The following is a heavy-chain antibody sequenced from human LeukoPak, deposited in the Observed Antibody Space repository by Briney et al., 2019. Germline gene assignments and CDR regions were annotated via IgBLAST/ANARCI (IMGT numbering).Heavy chain of an antibody. D-gene: IGHD1-20*01. CDR1: GGSISSYY. J-gene: IGHJ3*01. CDR2: IYYSGST. Sequence: PSETLSLTCTVSGGSISSYYWSWIRQPPGKGLEWIGYIYYSGSTNYKPSLKSRATISVDTSKNQFSLKLSSVTAADTAVYYCASDLTGPSLVXVXXXGTMVT. V-gene: IGHV4-59*12. CDR3: ASDLTGPSLVXV.